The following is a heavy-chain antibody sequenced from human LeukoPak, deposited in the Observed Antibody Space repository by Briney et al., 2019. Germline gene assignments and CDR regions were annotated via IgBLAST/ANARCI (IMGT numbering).Heavy chain of an antibody. CDR1: GFTFSTSA. CDR3: AKAFGDERRNYYDSSGYWNYFDY. Sequence: GGSLRLSCAASGFTFSTSAMTWVRQAPGKGLEWVSGISGSGVTDYADSVKGRFTISRDNSKNTLYLQMNSLRAEDTAVYYCAKAFGDERRNYYDSSGYWNYFDYWGQGTLVTVSS. CDR2: ISGSGVT. J-gene: IGHJ4*02. D-gene: IGHD3-22*01. V-gene: IGHV3-23*01.